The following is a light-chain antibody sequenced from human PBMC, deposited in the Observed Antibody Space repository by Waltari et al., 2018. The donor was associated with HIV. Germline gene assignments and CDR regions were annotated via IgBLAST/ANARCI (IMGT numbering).Light chain of an antibody. CDR3: AAWDDRLDGQGV. CDR1: RSNIGTNT. CDR2: NDN. Sequence: QSVLTQPPSASGTPGQRVTISCSGTRSNIGTNTVNWSQIIPGTAPTRLIYNDNPRPSWVPDRFSGSRSGTSGSLAISGRQSEDEADYYCAAWDDRLDGQGVFGGGTTLTVL. J-gene: IGLJ3*02. V-gene: IGLV1-44*01.